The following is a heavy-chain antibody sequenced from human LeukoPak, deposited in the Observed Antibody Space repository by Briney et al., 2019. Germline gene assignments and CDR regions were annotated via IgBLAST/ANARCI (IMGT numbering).Heavy chain of an antibody. CDR3: ARKIYGSDNYIDY. J-gene: IGHJ4*02. V-gene: IGHV3-11*01. D-gene: IGHD3-10*01. Sequence: PGGSLRLSCVASGFTFSDYYINWIRQAPGMGLEWIAYLSSGGSMIYYADPVKGRFAISGDNAKNSVYLQMNSLRAEDTALYYCARKIYGSDNYIDYWGQGTLVTVSS. CDR2: LSSGGSMI. CDR1: GFTFSDYY.